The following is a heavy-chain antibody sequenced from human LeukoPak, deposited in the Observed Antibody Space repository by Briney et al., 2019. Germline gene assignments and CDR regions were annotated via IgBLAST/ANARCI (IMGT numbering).Heavy chain of an antibody. V-gene: IGHV3-7*01. J-gene: IGHJ4*02. Sequence: PGGSLRLSCAASGFIFSSYNMNWVRQAPGKGLEWVAKMNEYGSEIFYVDSVKGRFTISRDNGKNSLYLQMNRLRAEDTAVYYCARPRGCGSSRCNNFDYWGQGTLVTVSS. CDR1: GFIFSSYN. D-gene: IGHD2-2*01. CDR3: ARPRGCGSSRCNNFDY. CDR2: MNEYGSEI.